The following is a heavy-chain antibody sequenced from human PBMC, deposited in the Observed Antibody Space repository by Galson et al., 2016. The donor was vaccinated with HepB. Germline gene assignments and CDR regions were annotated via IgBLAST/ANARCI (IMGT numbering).Heavy chain of an antibody. D-gene: IGHD7-27*01. CDR3: ARDPGALTGTYQYFDL. V-gene: IGHV3-9*01. CDR1: GFTFDDHA. Sequence: SLRLSCAASGFTFDDHAMHWVRRAPGRGLEWVARITWNSGATGYAASLSGRFTISRDNAKNSLYLHMSRLTAGASAIYYCARDPGALTGTYQYFDLWGRGAPVTVSP. J-gene: IGHJ2*01. CDR2: ITWNSGAT.